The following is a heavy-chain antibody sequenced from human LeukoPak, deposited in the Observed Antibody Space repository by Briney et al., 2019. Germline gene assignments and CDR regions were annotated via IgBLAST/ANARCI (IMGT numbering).Heavy chain of an antibody. V-gene: IGHV3-64*04. Sequence: GGSLRLSCSVSGFTFSAYAMHWARQAPGRGLQYVSSISSNGGKTYYADSVKGRFTISRDNSKNTIYLQMNSLRAEDTAVYYCAGLVTGTTVINSGWFDPWGQGTLVTVSS. D-gene: IGHD4-23*01. CDR1: GFTFSAYA. CDR3: AGLVTGTTVINSGWFDP. CDR2: ISSNGGKT. J-gene: IGHJ5*02.